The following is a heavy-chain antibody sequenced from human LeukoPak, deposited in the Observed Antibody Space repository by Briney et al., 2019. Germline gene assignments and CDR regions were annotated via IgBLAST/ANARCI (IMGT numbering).Heavy chain of an antibody. CDR3: AREATADFSDAFDI. Sequence: SETLSLTCTVTGGSINNYYLSWIRQPAGKGLEWIGRIYISGSTNYNPSLKSRVTMSVDTSKNQFSLRVRSVTAADTAVYYCAREATADFSDAFDIWGQGTMVTVSS. V-gene: IGHV4-4*07. CDR1: GGSINNYY. J-gene: IGHJ3*02. D-gene: IGHD2/OR15-2a*01. CDR2: IYISGST.